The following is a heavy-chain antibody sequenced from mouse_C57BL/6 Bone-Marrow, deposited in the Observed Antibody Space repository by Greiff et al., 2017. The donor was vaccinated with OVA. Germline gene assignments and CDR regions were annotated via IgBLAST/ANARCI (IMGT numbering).Heavy chain of an antibody. CDR1: GYSFTDYN. D-gene: IGHD2-14*01. CDR3: ARGGTPLAY. J-gene: IGHJ3*01. Sequence: LLLQSGPELVKPGASVKISCKASGYSFTDYNMNWVKQSNGKSLEWIGVINPNYGATSYNQTFKGKATLTVDQSSSPAYMQLNSLTSEDSAVYYCARGGTPLAYWGQGTLVTVSA. CDR2: INPNYGAT. V-gene: IGHV1-39*01.